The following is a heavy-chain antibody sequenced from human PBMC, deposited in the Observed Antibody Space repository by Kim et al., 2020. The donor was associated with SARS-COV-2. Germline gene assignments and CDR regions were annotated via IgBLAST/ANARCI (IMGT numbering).Heavy chain of an antibody. CDR3: ARTARGNWNYLDWFDP. V-gene: IGHV4-59*13. CDR2: IYYSGST. D-gene: IGHD1-7*01. CDR1: GGSISSYY. J-gene: IGHJ5*02. Sequence: SETLSLTCTVSGGSISSYYWSWIRQPPGKGLEWIGYIYYSGSTNYNPSLKSRVTISVDTSKNQFSLKLSSVTAADTAVYYCARTARGNWNYLDWFDPWGQGTLVTVSS.